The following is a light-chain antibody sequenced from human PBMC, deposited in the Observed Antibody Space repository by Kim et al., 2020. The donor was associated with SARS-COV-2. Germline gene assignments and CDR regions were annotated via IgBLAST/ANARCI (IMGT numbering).Light chain of an antibody. CDR1: NIGSKS. CDR3: QVWDSSSDHPYV. J-gene: IGLJ1*01. CDR2: YDS. V-gene: IGLV3-21*04. Sequence: PGRTARITSGGKNIGSKSVHWYQQKPGRAPVLVIYYDSDRPSGIPERFSGSNSGNTATLTISRVEAGDEADYYCQVWDSSSDHPYVFGTGTKVTVL.